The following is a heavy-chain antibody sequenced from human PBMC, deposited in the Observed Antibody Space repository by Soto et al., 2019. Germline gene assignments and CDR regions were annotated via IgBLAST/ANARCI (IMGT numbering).Heavy chain of an antibody. CDR1: GYTFSNYG. CDR2: ISAYNGNT. V-gene: IGHV1-18*01. CDR3: ARDLVPGYTGFSDY. J-gene: IGHJ4*02. D-gene: IGHD5-12*01. Sequence: ASVKVSCKASGYTFSNYGINWVRQAPGQGLEWMGWISAYNGNTNFAQKLQGRVSLTTDTSSTTAYMELRSLTSDDTAVYYCARDLVPGYTGFSDYWGQGTLVTVSS.